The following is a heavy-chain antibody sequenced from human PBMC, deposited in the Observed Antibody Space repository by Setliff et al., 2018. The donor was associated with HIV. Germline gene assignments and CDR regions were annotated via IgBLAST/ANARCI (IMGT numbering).Heavy chain of an antibody. Sequence: ASVKVSCKASGYDFTLRYIHWVRQATGQGFEWLGMINPDSDKITVYAQQFQGRVAMTTDTSTSTAYMELRSLRSDDTAVYYCARDGASYCSSTSCYKPLSDYWGQGTLVTVSS. D-gene: IGHD2-2*02. CDR1: GYDFTLRY. CDR3: ARDGASYCSSTSCYKPLSDY. CDR2: INPDSDKIT. V-gene: IGHV1-46*01. J-gene: IGHJ4*02.